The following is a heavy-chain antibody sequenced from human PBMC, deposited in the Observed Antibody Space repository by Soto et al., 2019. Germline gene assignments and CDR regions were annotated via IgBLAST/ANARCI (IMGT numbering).Heavy chain of an antibody. CDR2: ISSSSSYI. Sequence: NPGGSLRLSCAASGLPFSSYSMNWVRQAPGKGLEWVSSISSSSSYIYYADSVKGRFTISRDNAKNSLYLQMNSLRVEDTAIYYCAKPLQVYWGQGTQVTVSS. CDR3: AKPLQVY. J-gene: IGHJ4*02. V-gene: IGHV3-21*04. CDR1: GLPFSSYS.